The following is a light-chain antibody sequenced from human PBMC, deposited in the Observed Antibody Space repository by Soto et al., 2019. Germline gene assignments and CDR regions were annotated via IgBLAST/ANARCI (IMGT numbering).Light chain of an antibody. Sequence: EIVLTQSPGTLSVSPGERATLSCRASQSVNSNLAWYQQTPGQAPRLLIYGASTRATGIPARFSGSGSGTEFILTLSSLQSEDFAIYYCQQYDTWPYTFGQGTRLQI. CDR2: GAS. V-gene: IGKV3-15*01. J-gene: IGKJ2*01. CDR3: QQYDTWPYT. CDR1: QSVNSN.